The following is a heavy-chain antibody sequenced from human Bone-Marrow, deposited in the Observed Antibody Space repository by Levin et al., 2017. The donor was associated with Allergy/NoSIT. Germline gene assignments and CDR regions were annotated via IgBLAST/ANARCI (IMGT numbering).Heavy chain of an antibody. CDR2: ISWDGGST. Sequence: GGSLRLSCAASGFTFDDYTMHWVRQAPGKGLEWVSLISWDGGSTYYADSVKGRFTISRDNSKNSLYLQMNSLRTEDTALYYCAKDYYDSSGSYYYYGMDVWGQGTTVTVSS. V-gene: IGHV3-43*01. CDR3: AKDYYDSSGSYYYYGMDV. J-gene: IGHJ6*02. CDR1: GFTFDDYT. D-gene: IGHD3-22*01.